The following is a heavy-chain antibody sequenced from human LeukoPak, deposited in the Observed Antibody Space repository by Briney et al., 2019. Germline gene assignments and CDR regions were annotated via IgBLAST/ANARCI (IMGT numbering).Heavy chain of an antibody. J-gene: IGHJ4*02. Sequence: GGSLRLSCAASGFTFSSYAMSWVRQAPGKGLEWVSAISGSGGSTYYADSVKGRFTISRDNSKNTLYLQMNSLRAEDTAVYYCAKGGYLRYYGSGSYLSYWGQGTLVTVSS. V-gene: IGHV3-23*01. CDR2: ISGSGGST. CDR1: GFTFSSYA. D-gene: IGHD3-10*01. CDR3: AKGGYLRYYGSGSYLSY.